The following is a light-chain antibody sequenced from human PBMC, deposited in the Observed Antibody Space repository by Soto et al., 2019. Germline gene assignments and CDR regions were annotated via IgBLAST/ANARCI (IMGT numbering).Light chain of an antibody. V-gene: IGKV3-20*01. J-gene: IGKJ3*01. CDR2: AAS. Sequence: EILLTQSPSTLSLSPGEGVTLSCRASQSVTVNSLAWYQQKPGQAPRLLIYAASTRAATVPDRFTGSGSGTDFALTISRLEPEDFGVYYCQQYGGSPLTSGPGTKVDI. CDR1: QSVTVNS. CDR3: QQYGGSPLT.